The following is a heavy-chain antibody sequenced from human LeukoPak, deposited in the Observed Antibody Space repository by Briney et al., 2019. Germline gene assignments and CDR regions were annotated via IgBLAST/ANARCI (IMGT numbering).Heavy chain of an antibody. CDR1: GHTFTNYD. CDR3: AKIAYGANFFDY. CDR2: ISTYNGNT. D-gene: IGHD4/OR15-4a*01. Sequence: ASVKVSCKASGHTFTNYDINWVRQAPGQGLEWMGWISTYNGNTNYAQKLQGRVTMTTDTSTSTVYMELRSLRSDDTAVYYCAKIAYGANFFDYWGQGTLVTVSS. J-gene: IGHJ4*02. V-gene: IGHV1-18*01.